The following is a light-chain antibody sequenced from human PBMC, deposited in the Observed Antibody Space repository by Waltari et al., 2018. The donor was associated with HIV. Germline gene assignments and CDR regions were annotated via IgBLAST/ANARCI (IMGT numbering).Light chain of an antibody. J-gene: IGLJ2*01. Sequence: SSDLTQSPSLSVSPGQTAKITCSGDVLAKQFAFWYHRKPGQAPLLLIYKDTERPSKIPERFSASTSGTTGTLTISGVRAEDEAEYFCQSADTSGTSVLFGGGTTLTVL. CDR1: VLAKQF. CDR3: QSADTSGTSVL. CDR2: KDT. V-gene: IGLV3-25*03.